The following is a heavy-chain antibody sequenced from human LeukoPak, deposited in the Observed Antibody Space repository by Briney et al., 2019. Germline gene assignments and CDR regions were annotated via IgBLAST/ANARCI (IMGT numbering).Heavy chain of an antibody. V-gene: IGHV4-61*01. CDR2: IYYSGST. J-gene: IGHJ3*02. D-gene: IGHD3-9*01. Sequence: SETLSLTCTASGFSVSSGSYYWSWLRPPPGKGLEWIGYIYYSGSTNYNPSLKSRVTISVNTSKNQFSLKLSSVTAADTAVYYCATVLRYFDWLQGAFDIWGQGTMVTVSS. CDR1: GFSVSSGSYY. CDR3: ATVLRYFDWLQGAFDI.